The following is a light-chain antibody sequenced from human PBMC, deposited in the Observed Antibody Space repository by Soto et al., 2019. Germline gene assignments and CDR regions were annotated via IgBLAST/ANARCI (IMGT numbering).Light chain of an antibody. V-gene: IGLV2-14*01. J-gene: IGLJ1*01. CDR1: SSDIGGYKY. Sequence: QSALTQPASVSGSPGQSITISCTGTSSDIGGYKYVSWYQHHPGKAPKLLIFEVSNRPSGVSNRFSGSKSGNTASLTISGLQAEDEAEYYCSSYTNINTRACVFGTGTKLTVL. CDR2: EVS. CDR3: SSYTNINTRACV.